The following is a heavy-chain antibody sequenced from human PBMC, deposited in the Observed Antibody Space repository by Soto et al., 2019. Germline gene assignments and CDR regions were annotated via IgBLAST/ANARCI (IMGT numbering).Heavy chain of an antibody. CDR2: MNPSTGNT. CDR1: GYTFTSYD. D-gene: IGHD6-19*01. Sequence: QVQLVQSGAEVKKPGASVKVSCKASGYTFTSYDIIWVRQATGQGLEWMGWMNPSTGNTDSAEKFQGRLTMTRNTSXSTVYMELSSLSFEDTAVYYCARGRIIVAGGFDPWGQGTLVTVSS. J-gene: IGHJ5*02. V-gene: IGHV1-8*01. CDR3: ARGRIIVAGGFDP.